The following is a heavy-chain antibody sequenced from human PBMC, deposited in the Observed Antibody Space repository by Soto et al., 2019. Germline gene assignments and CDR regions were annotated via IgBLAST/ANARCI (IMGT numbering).Heavy chain of an antibody. CDR1: GFTFSDYY. CDR2: ISSSTSHT. J-gene: IGHJ4*02. CDR3: ARGRGAAADYFDF. V-gene: IGHV3-11*05. Sequence: PGGSLRLSCAVSGFTFSDYYMTWIRQAPGKGLEWVSYISSSTSHTNYADSVKGRFTISRDNAKNSLFLQMNSLRAEDTAVYYSARGRGAAADYFDFWGQRTLVTVSS. D-gene: IGHD6-13*01.